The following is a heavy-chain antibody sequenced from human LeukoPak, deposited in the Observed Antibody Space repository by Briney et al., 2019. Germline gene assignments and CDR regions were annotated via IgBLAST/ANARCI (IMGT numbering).Heavy chain of an antibody. CDR3: AGSVTLVGATRHWFDP. V-gene: IGHV3-53*01. D-gene: IGHD1-26*01. J-gene: IGHJ5*02. Sequence: GSLRLSCAASGFTVSSNYMSWVRQAPGKGLEWVSVIYNDGHGGNTYYADSVKGRFTISRDNSKNTLYLQMNSLRADDTAVYYCAGSVTLVGATRHWFDPWGQGTLVTVSS. CDR2: IYNDGHGGNT. CDR1: GFTVSSNY.